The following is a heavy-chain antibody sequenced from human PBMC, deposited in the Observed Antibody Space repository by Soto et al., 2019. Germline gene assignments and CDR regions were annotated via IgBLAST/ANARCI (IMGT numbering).Heavy chain of an antibody. CDR3: ARSVGAALSDY. CDR1: GYTFTSYA. Sequence: QVQLVQSGAEVKKPGASVKVSCKASGYTFTSYAMNWVRQAPGQRLEWMGWINAGNGNTKYSQKFQGRVTITRDTSASTAYMELSSLRSEETAVHYCARSVGAALSDYWGQGTLVTVSS. D-gene: IGHD1-26*01. V-gene: IGHV1-3*01. J-gene: IGHJ4*02. CDR2: INAGNGNT.